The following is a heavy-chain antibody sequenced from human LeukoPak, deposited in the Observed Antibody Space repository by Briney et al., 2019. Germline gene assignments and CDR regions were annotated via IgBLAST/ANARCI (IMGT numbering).Heavy chain of an antibody. CDR1: QFSISHLW. CDR3: MRGHYDAA. Sequence: GGSLRLSCSAASQFSISHLWMNWVRQAPGKGLEWVANIKADGSEKYYVDSVKGRFTISRDNAKNSLYLQMDSLRAEDTAVYYCMRGHYDAAWGQGNLVPVSS. V-gene: IGHV3-7*01. CDR2: IKADGSEK. J-gene: IGHJ5*02. D-gene: IGHD4-17*01.